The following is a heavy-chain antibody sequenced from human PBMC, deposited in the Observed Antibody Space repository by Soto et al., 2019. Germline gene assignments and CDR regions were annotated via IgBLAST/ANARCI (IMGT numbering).Heavy chain of an antibody. CDR1: GFTFSSYA. V-gene: IGHV3-30-3*01. J-gene: IGHJ5*02. CDR2: ISYDGSNK. Sequence: HPGGSLRLSCAASGFTFSSYAMHWVRQAPGKGLEWVAVISYDGSNKYYADSVKGRFTISRDNSKNTLYLQMNSLRAEDTAVYYCARAASPKVGFDPWGQGTLVTVSS. CDR3: ARAASPKVGFDP. D-gene: IGHD6-25*01.